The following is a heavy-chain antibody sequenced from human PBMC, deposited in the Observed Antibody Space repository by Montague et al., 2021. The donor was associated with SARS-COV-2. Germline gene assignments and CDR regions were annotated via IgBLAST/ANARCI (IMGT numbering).Heavy chain of an antibody. J-gene: IGHJ3*02. CDR1: GGSISGYY. CDR3: ATYYDILTGYYIDAFDI. CDR2: IYYSGST. Sequence: SETLSLTCSVSGGSISGYYWGWIRQPPGKGLEWIGSIYYSGSTYYNPSLKSRVTISVDTSKNQFSLKLSSVTAADTAVYYCATYYDILTGYYIDAFDIWGQGTMVTVSS. D-gene: IGHD3-9*01. V-gene: IGHV4-39*01.